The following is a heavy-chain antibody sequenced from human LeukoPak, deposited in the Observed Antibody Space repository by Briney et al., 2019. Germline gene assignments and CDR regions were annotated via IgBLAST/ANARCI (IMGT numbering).Heavy chain of an antibody. D-gene: IGHD5-24*01. J-gene: IGHJ4*02. CDR2: IVPIFGTA. V-gene: IGHV1-69*05. CDR3: ARGVEMATIDY. Sequence: GASVKVSCKASGYTFTSYYMHWVRQAPGQGLEWMGGIVPIFGTANYAQKFQGRVTITTDESTSTAYMELSSLRSEDTAVYYCARGVEMATIDYWGQGTLVTVSS. CDR1: GYTFTSYY.